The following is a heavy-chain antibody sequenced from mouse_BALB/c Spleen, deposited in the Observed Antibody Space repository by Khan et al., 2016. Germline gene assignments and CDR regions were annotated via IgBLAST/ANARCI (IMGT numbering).Heavy chain of an antibody. CDR3: ARWGLPAGRRYFDD. CDR1: GYSITSDYA. CDR2: ISDSGST. Sequence: EVELVESGPGLVKPSQSLSLTCTVTGYSITSDYAWNWIRQFPGNKLEWMGYISDSGSTSYTPSLKSRISITRDTSKNQFFLLLNSVTTEDTATXYWARWGLPAGRRYFDDWGQGTTLTVSS. V-gene: IGHV3-2*02. D-gene: IGHD1-1*02. J-gene: IGHJ2*01.